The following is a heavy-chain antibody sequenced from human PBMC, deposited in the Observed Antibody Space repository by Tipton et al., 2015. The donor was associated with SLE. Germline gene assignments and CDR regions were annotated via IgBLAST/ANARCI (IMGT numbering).Heavy chain of an antibody. CDR1: GDSITSTTHH. D-gene: IGHD3-16*01. V-gene: IGHV4-39*02. Sequence: TLSLTCSVSGDSITSTTHHWGWIRQPPGKTLEWIGSIYYPESTYINPSLKSRVTMSIDTSKNRFSLSLTSVTAADTAVYYCARRSTYALIYFDSWGQGALVTFSS. J-gene: IGHJ4*02. CDR3: ARRSTYALIYFDS. CDR2: IYYPEST.